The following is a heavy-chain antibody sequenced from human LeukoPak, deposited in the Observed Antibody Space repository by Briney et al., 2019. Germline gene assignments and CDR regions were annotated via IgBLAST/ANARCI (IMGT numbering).Heavy chain of an antibody. CDR1: GFTFSSYE. Sequence: GGSLRLPCEASGFTFSSYEMSWVRQAPGKGLEWVSYISSSSTTIYYADSVKGRFTISRDNAKNSLYLQMNSLRDEDTAVYYCARDPHYNNYYGMDVWGQGTTVTVSS. D-gene: IGHD1-1*01. V-gene: IGHV3-48*02. CDR3: ARDPHYNNYYGMDV. CDR2: ISSSSTTI. J-gene: IGHJ6*02.